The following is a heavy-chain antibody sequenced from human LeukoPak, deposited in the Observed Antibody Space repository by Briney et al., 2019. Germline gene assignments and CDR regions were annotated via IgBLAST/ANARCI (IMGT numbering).Heavy chain of an antibody. D-gene: IGHD6-13*01. CDR3: AGGIVAPGPLFDY. V-gene: IGHV1-2*04. CDR1: GYTFTGYY. Sequence: ASVKVSCKASGYTFTGYYMHWVRQAPGQGLEWMGWINPNSGGTNYAQKFQGWVTMTRDTSISTAYMELTRLRSDDTAVYYCAGGIVAPGPLFDYWGQGTLVTVSS. J-gene: IGHJ4*02. CDR2: INPNSGGT.